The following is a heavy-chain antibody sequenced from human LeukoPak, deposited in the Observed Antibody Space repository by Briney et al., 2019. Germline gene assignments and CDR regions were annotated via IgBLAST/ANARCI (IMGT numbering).Heavy chain of an antibody. V-gene: IGHV3-23*01. Sequence: GGSLRLSCAASGFTFSSYAMSWVRQAPGKGLEWVTLISGSGGSTNYADSVKGRFTISRDNSKNTLYLQMDSLRADDTAEYYCAKVLRSLYFDLWGRRTLVTVSS. J-gene: IGHJ2*01. CDR3: AKVLRSLYFDL. CDR1: GFTFSSYA. CDR2: ISGSGGST.